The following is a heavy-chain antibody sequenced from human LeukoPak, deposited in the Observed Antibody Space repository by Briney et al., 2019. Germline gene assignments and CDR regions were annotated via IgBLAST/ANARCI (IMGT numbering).Heavy chain of an antibody. CDR1: GFSFSTYA. Sequence: GGSLRLSCAASGFSFSTYAMNWVRQAPGKGLEWVSSISGSAGSTYYADSVKGRFTISRDNSKNTLSLQMNSLRADDTAVYYCARDGEPRYWGSGYYYGMDVWGQGTTVTVS. J-gene: IGHJ6*02. CDR2: ISGSAGST. CDR3: ARDGEPRYWGSGYYYGMDV. V-gene: IGHV3-23*01. D-gene: IGHD7-27*01.